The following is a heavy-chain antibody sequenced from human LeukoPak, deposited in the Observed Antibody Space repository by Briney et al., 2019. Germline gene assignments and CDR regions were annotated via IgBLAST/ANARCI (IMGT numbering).Heavy chain of an antibody. V-gene: IGHV7-4-1*02. J-gene: IGHJ3*02. CDR1: GYTFTSYA. D-gene: IGHD3-16*02. CDR3: ARENYDYVWGSYRSDAFDI. Sequence: GSVKVSCKASGYTFTSYAMNWVRQAPGQGLEWMGWINTNTGNPTYAQGFTGRFVFSLDTSVSTAYLQISSLKAEDTAVYYCARENYDYVWGSYRSDAFDIWGQGTMVTVSS. CDR2: INTNTGNP.